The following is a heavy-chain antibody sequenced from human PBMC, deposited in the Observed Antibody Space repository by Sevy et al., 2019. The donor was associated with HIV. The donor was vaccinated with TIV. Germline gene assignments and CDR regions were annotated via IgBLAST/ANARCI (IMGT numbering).Heavy chain of an antibody. J-gene: IGHJ4*02. Sequence: ASVKVSCKASGYTFTSYGISWVRQAPGQGLEWMGWISAYNGNTNYAQKLQGRVTMTTDTSTSTAYMELRSLGSDDTAVYYCARISPPPYSSGWYYFDYWGQGTLVTVSS. CDR3: ARISPPPYSSGWYYFDY. CDR1: GYTFTSYG. D-gene: IGHD6-19*01. CDR2: ISAYNGNT. V-gene: IGHV1-18*01.